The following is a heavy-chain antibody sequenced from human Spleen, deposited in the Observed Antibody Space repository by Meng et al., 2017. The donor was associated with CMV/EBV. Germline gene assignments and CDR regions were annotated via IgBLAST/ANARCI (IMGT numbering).Heavy chain of an antibody. CDR1: GFTFSNAW. CDR3: TTVGGFYYYYYGMDV. Sequence: GESLKISCAASGFTFSNAWMSWVRQAPGKGLEWVGRIKSKTDGGTTDYAAPVKGRFTISRDDSKSTLYLQMNSLKTEDTAVYYCTTVGGFYYYYYGMDVWGQGTTVTVSS. D-gene: IGHD2-15*01. J-gene: IGHJ6*02. CDR2: IKSKTDGGTT. V-gene: IGHV3-15*01.